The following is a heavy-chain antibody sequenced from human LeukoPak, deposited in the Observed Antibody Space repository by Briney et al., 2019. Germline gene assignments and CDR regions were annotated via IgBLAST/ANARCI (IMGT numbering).Heavy chain of an antibody. Sequence: PGGSLRLSCAASGFTFSSYAMSWVRQAPGKGLEWVSSISSSSTYIYYSDSVKGRFTISRDNARDSLFLQMNSLRAEDTAVYYCAKAGRVVVVPFDYWGQGTLVTVSS. CDR3: AKAGRVVVVPFDY. CDR1: GFTFSSYA. V-gene: IGHV3-21*01. J-gene: IGHJ4*02. D-gene: IGHD3-22*01. CDR2: ISSSSTYI.